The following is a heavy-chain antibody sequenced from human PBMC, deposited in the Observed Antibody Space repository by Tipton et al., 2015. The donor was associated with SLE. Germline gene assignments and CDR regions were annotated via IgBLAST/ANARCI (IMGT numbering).Heavy chain of an antibody. D-gene: IGHD5-12*01. Sequence: TLSLTCTVSGDSISSRSYHWGWIRQPPGKGLEWIGSIFYSGSTSYNPSLQSRVTISVDTSKNQFSLKLTASDTAVYYCARQVASFDYWGQGTLVTVSS. CDR2: IFYSGST. J-gene: IGHJ4*02. V-gene: IGHV4-39*01. CDR3: ARQVASFDY. CDR1: GDSISSRSYH.